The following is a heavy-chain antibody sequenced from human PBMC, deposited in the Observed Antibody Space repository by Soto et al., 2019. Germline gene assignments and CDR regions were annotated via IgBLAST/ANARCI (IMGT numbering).Heavy chain of an antibody. CDR3: ATTYSSSRYYFDY. CDR2: ISAYNGNT. J-gene: IGHJ4*02. Sequence: ASVKVSCKVSGSTLSDLSIHWVRQAPGQGLEWMGWISAYNGNTNYAQKLQGRVTMTTDTSTSTAYMELRSLRSDDTAVYYCATTYSSSRYYFDYWGQGTLVTVSS. CDR1: GSTLSDLS. V-gene: IGHV1-18*01. D-gene: IGHD6-6*01.